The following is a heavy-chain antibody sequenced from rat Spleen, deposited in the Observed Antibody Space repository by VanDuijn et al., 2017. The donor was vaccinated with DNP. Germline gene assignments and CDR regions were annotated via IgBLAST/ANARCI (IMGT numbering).Heavy chain of an antibody. CDR2: ISYNGGDDT. CDR3: TTRKYRYNYYVVDA. V-gene: IGHV5-20*01. CDR1: GFTFNDYY. Sequence: EVLLVESDGGLVQPGRSLKLSCAVSGFTFNDYYMAWVRQAPAKGLEWVATISYNGGDDTYYRDSVKGRFSLSRDNAKSTLYLQVNSLRSEDTATYYCTTRKYRYNYYVVDAWGQGTSVTVSS. D-gene: IGHD1-5*01. J-gene: IGHJ4*01.